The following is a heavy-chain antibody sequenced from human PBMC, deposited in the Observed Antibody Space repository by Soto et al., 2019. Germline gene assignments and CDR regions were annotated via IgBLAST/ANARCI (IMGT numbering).Heavy chain of an antibody. J-gene: IGHJ4*02. CDR3: ARQVVDGALAGSGSFDY. Sequence: SETLSLTCTVSGGSISSGGYYWSWIRQHPGKGLEWIGYIYYSGSTYYNPTLKSRVTISVDTSENQFSLKLSSVTAADTAVYYCARQVVDGALAGSGSFDYWGQGTLVTVSS. V-gene: IGHV4-39*01. D-gene: IGHD3-10*01. CDR2: IYYSGST. CDR1: GGSISSGGYY.